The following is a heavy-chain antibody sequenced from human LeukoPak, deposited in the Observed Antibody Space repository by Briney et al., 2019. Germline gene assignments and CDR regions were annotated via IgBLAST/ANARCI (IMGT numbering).Heavy chain of an antibody. V-gene: IGHV3-23*01. CDR1: GFTFSSYA. J-gene: IGHJ4*02. CDR3: ATESRNTWIQLWGRDY. D-gene: IGHD5-18*01. Sequence: GGSLRLSCAASGFTFSSYAMSWVRQAPGKGLEWVSAISGSGGSTYYADSVKGRFTISRDNSKNTLYLQMNSLRAEDTAVYYCATESRNTWIQLWGRDYWGQGTLVTVSS. CDR2: ISGSGGST.